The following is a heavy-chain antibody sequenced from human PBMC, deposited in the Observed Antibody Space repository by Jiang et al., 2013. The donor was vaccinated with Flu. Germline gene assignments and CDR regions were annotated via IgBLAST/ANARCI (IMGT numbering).Heavy chain of an antibody. J-gene: IGHJ4*02. V-gene: IGHV1-3*01. CDR1: GYTFTSYA. CDR3: ARGSGSPSPAPSGSYPDY. Sequence: SGAEVKKPGASVKVSCKASGYTFTSYAMHWVRQAPGQRLEWMGWINAGNGNTKYSQKFQGRVTITRDTSASTAYMELSSLRSEDTAVYYCARGSGSPSPAPSGSYPDYWGQGTLVTVS. D-gene: IGHD3-10*01. CDR2: INAGNGNT.